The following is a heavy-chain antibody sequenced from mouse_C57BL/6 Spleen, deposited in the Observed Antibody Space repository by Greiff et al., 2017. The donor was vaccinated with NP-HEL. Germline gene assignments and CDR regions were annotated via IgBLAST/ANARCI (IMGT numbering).Heavy chain of an antibody. CDR2: INPNNGGT. CDR1: GYTFTDYY. D-gene: IGHD2-5*01. V-gene: IGHV1-26*01. J-gene: IGHJ1*03. Sequence: VQLQQSGPELVKPGASVKISCKASGYTFTDYYMNWVKQSHGKSLEWIGDINPNNGGTSYNQKFKGKATLTVDKSSSTAYMELRSLTSEDSAVYYCARPSYYSNYVWYFDVWGTGTTVTVSS. CDR3: ARPSYYSNYVWYFDV.